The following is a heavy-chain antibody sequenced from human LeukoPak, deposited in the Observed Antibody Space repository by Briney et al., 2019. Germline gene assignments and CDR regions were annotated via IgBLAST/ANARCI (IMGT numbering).Heavy chain of an antibody. V-gene: IGHV1-2*02. D-gene: IGHD3-10*01. CDR3: ASFTMVRGASAPFDY. CDR2: INPNSGGT. J-gene: IGHJ4*02. CDR1: GYTFTGYY. Sequence: ASVKVSCKASGYTFTGYYMHGVRQAPGQGLEWMGWINPNSGGTNYAQKFQGRVTMTRDTSISTAYMELSRLRADDTAVYYCASFTMVRGASAPFDYWGQGTLVTVSS.